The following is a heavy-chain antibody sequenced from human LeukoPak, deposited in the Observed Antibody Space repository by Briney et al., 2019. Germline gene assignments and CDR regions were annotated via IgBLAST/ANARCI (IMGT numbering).Heavy chain of an antibody. CDR1: GFTFSSYW. V-gene: IGHV3-74*01. D-gene: IGHD4-17*01. CDR3: ARVYGDYVPFDY. Sequence: GGSLRLSCAASGFTFSSYWMHWVRQAPGKGLVWVSRINSDGSSTSYADSVKGRFTISRDNAKNTLYLQMNSLRAEDTAVYYCARVYGDYVPFDYWGQGTLVTVSS. J-gene: IGHJ4*02. CDR2: INSDGSST.